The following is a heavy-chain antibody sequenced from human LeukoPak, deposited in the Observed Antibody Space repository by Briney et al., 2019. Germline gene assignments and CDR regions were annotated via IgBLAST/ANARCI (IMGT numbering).Heavy chain of an antibody. J-gene: IGHJ4*02. D-gene: IGHD3-22*01. CDR2: ISGSGGST. CDR1: GLTFRSYA. Sequence: GGSLRLSCTASGLTFRSYAVNWVRQAPGKGLEWVSAISGSGGSTYYAESVKGRFTISRDNSKNTLYLQMNSLRAEDTAVYYCAKRGLDNSAYFDYWGQGTLVTVSS. V-gene: IGHV3-23*01. CDR3: AKRGLDNSAYFDY.